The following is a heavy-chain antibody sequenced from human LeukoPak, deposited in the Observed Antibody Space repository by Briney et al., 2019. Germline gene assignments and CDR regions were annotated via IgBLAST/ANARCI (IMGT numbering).Heavy chain of an antibody. J-gene: IGHJ4*02. CDR2: IIPILGIS. V-gene: IGHV1-69*02. Sequence: SVKVSCKASGGTFSSYTIRWVRQAPGQGREWMGRIIPILGISNYAQKFQGRVPITADKSTSTAYMELSSLRSEDTAVYYCASPMTTVKPVWGQGTLVTVSS. CDR3: ASPMTTVKPV. CDR1: GGTFSSYT. D-gene: IGHD4-11*01.